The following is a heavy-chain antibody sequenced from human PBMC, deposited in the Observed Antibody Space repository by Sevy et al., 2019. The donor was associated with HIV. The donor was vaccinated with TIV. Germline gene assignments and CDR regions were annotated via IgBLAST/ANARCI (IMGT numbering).Heavy chain of an antibody. Sequence: GGSLRLSCAASGFTVSNNYMNWVRQAPGKGLEWVSVIYSDGSTYYVDSVKGRFTISRDNCKNTLFLQMNSLRADETAVYCCARAPPYCYGLGVDYWGQGTLVTVSS. V-gene: IGHV3-53*01. J-gene: IGHJ4*02. D-gene: IGHD5-18*01. CDR2: IYSDGST. CDR1: GFTVSNNY. CDR3: ARAPPYCYGLGVDY.